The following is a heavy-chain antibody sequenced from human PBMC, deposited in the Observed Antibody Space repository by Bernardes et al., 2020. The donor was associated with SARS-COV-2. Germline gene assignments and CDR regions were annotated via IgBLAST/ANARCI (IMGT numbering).Heavy chain of an antibody. Sequence: SETLSLTCTVSGGSISSSSYYWGWIRQPPGKGLEWIGSIYYSGSTYYNPSLKSRVTISVDTSKNQFSLKLSSVTAADTAVYYCARGSRITIFGVVPWFDPWGQGTLVTVSS. CDR1: GGSISSSSYY. J-gene: IGHJ5*02. D-gene: IGHD3-3*01. CDR2: IYYSGST. V-gene: IGHV4-39*07. CDR3: ARGSRITIFGVVPWFDP.